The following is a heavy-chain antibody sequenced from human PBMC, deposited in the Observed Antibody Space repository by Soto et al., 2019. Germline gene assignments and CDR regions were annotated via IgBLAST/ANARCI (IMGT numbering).Heavy chain of an antibody. V-gene: IGHV3-73*01. CDR3: TEVGATRDFDY. J-gene: IGHJ4*02. CDR2: IRSKANSYAT. CDR1: GFTFSGSA. Sequence: VGSLRLSCAASGFTFSGSAMHWVRQASGKGLEWVGRIRSKANSYATAYAASVKGRFTISRDDSKNTAYLQMNSLKTEDTAVYYCTEVGATRDFDYWGQGTLVTVSS. D-gene: IGHD1-26*01.